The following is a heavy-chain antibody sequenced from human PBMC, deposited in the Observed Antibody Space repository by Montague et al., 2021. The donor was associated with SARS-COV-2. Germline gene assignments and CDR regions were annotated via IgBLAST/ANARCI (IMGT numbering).Heavy chain of an antibody. V-gene: IGHV4-4*07. D-gene: IGHD3-10*01. CDR3: ARRAHRGVRGLDA. CDR1: GASVRTYY. Sequence: SETLSLTCTVSGASVRTYYWSWIRQSAGKKLEWMGRLYTSGSTYYNPSFKSRVTMSLDTSKNLFSLNLSSMTAADTALYYCARRAHRGVRGLDAWGQGTLVTVSS. CDR2: LYTSGST. J-gene: IGHJ3*01.